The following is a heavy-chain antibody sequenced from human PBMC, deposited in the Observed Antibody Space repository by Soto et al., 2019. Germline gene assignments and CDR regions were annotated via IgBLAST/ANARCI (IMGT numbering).Heavy chain of an antibody. CDR3: ATGVVWIGYFTVDS. V-gene: IGHV1-69*13. Sequence: SVKVSCKASGGSFGNSAINWVRQTPGQGLEWLGGFIPVYRTLNYAQKFQGRVTITADESTGTAYMTLSSLASDDTAVYYCATGVVWIGYFTVDSWGQGTRVT. J-gene: IGHJ4*02. D-gene: IGHD3-3*01. CDR2: FIPVYRTL. CDR1: GGSFGNSA.